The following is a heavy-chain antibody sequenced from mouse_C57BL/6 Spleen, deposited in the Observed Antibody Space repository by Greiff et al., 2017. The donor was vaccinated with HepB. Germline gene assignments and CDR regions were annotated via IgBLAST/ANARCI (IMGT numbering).Heavy chain of an antibody. Sequence: EVQLQQSGPVLVKPGASVKMSCKASGYTFTDYYMNWVKQSHGKSLEWIGVINPYNGGTSYNQKFKGKATLTVDKSSSTAYMELNSLTSEDSAVYYCARWGMYFDYWGQGTTLTVSS. V-gene: IGHV1-19*01. CDR2: INPYNGGT. CDR1: GYTFTDYY. J-gene: IGHJ2*01. CDR3: ARWGMYFDY.